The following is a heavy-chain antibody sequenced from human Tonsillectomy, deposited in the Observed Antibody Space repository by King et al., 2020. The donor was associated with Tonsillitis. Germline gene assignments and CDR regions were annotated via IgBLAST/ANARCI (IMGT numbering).Heavy chain of an antibody. V-gene: IGHV4-39*01. Sequence: QLQESGPGLVKPSETLSLTCTVSGGSISSANYYWGWIRQPPGKGLGWIGTIFYSGSTYYNPSLKSRVTLSVDTSKNQFSLKLTSLTAADTAVYYCARLHYYDSSGYSYYFDYWGQGTLVTVSS. CDR2: IFYSGST. CDR3: ARLHYYDSSGYSYYFDY. CDR1: GGSISSANYY. J-gene: IGHJ4*02. D-gene: IGHD3-22*01.